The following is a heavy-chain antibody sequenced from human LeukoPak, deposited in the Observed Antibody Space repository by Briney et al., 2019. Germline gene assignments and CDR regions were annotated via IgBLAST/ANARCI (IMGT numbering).Heavy chain of an antibody. Sequence: SETLSLTCAVYGGSFSGYYWSWIRQPPGKGLEWIGEINHSGSTDYNPSLKSRVTISVDTSKNQFSLKLTSVTAADTAVYYCARGGSEYSGCDYWSFDYWAQGTLVTVSS. CDR2: INHSGST. CDR1: GGSFSGYY. V-gene: IGHV4-34*01. J-gene: IGHJ4*02. CDR3: ARGGSEYSGCDYWSFDY. D-gene: IGHD5-12*01.